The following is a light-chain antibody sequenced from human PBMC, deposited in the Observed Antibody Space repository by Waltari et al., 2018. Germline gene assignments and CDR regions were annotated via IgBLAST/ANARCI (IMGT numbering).Light chain of an antibody. J-gene: IGKJ1*01. CDR2: DAS. CDR3: QKYGTRPAT. V-gene: IGKV3-20*01. CDR1: QSVGRT. Sequence: DIVLTQSPGTLSLSPGERATLSCRASQSVGRTLAWYQQRPGQAPRLLIYDASSRATGIPDRFSGSGSGTDFSLTISRLEPEDFAVYYCQKYGTRPATFGQGTKVEVK.